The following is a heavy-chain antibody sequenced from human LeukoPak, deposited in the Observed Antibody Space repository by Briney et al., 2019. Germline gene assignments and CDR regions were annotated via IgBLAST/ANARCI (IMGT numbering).Heavy chain of an antibody. CDR3: ARDRRSRYCSSTSCYDHDY. D-gene: IGHD2-2*01. J-gene: IGHJ4*02. Sequence: SVKVSCKASGGTFSSYAISWVRQAPGQGLEWMGGIIPIFGTANYAQKLQGRVTMTTDTSTSTAYMELRSLRSDDTAVYYCARDRRSRYCSSTSCYDHDYWGQGTLVTVSS. CDR2: IIPIFGTA. CDR1: GGTFSSYA. V-gene: IGHV1-69*05.